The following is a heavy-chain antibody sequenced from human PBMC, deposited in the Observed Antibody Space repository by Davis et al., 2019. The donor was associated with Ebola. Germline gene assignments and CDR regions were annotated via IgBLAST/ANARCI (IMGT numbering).Heavy chain of an antibody. J-gene: IGHJ4*02. CDR3: AREWGGSCSGGGCAFDY. V-gene: IGHV3-7*04. D-gene: IGHD2-15*01. Sequence: SVKGRFTISRDNAKNSLYLQMNSLRAEDTAVYYCAREWGGSCSGGGCAFDYWGQGTLVTISS.